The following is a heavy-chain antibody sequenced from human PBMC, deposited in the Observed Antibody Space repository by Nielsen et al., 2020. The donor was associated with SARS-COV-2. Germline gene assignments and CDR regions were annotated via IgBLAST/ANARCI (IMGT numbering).Heavy chain of an antibody. V-gene: IGHV3-30-3*01. Sequence: GGSLRLPCAASGFTFSSYAMHWVRQAPGKGLEWVAVISYDGSNKYYADSVKGRFTISRDNSKNTLYLQMNSLRAEDTAVYYCARDQFDYYGSGSYYNPYYYYGMDVWGQGTTVTVSS. CDR2: ISYDGSNK. J-gene: IGHJ6*02. CDR1: GFTFSSYA. D-gene: IGHD3-10*01. CDR3: ARDQFDYYGSGSYYNPYYYYGMDV.